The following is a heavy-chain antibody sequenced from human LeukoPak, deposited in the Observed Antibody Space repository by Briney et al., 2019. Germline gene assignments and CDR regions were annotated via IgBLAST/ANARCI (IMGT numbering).Heavy chain of an antibody. D-gene: IGHD1-26*01. J-gene: IGHJ6*03. CDR2: INWNGGST. CDR1: GFTFDDYG. V-gene: IGHV3-20*04. Sequence: GGSLRLSCAASGFTFDDYGMSWVRQAPGKGLEWVPSINWNGGSTGYADSVKGRFTISRDNAKNSLYLQMNSLRVEDTALYYCARESLVDYNFYYMDVWGKGTTVTVSS. CDR3: ARESLVDYNFYYMDV.